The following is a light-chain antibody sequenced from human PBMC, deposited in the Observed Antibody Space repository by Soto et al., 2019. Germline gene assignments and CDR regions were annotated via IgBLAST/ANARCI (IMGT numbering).Light chain of an antibody. Sequence: QSALTQPASVSGSPGQSITISCTGTSSDVGSYNLVSWYQQHPGKAPKLLIYEGSKRPSGVSNRFSGSKSGNTASLTFSGLQAEVEADYYCCSFAGSSTLVFGGGTKLIVL. CDR3: CSFAGSSTLV. CDR2: EGS. CDR1: SSDVGSYNL. J-gene: IGLJ3*02. V-gene: IGLV2-23*01.